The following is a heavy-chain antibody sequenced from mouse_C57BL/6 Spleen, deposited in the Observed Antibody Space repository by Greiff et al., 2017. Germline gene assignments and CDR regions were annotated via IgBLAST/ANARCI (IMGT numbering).Heavy chain of an antibody. CDR2: IYPGDGDT. CDR3: AREKSYGYDVDWYFDV. V-gene: IGHV1-82*01. Sequence: QVQLQQSGPELVKPGASVKISCKASGYAFSSSWMNWVKQRPGKGLEWIGRIYPGDGDTNYNGKFKGKATLTADKSSSTAYMQLSSLTSEDSAVYFCAREKSYGYDVDWYFDVWGTGTTVTVSS. J-gene: IGHJ1*03. D-gene: IGHD2-2*01. CDR1: GYAFSSSW.